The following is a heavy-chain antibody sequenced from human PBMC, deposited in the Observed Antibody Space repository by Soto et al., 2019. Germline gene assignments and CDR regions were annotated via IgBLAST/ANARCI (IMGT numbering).Heavy chain of an antibody. CDR2: IYSGSST. J-gene: IGHJ3*02. V-gene: IGHV3-66*02. CDR3: ARVLYYYDSSGYDAFEI. CDR1: GFTVSSNY. D-gene: IGHD3-22*01. Sequence: GGSLRLSCAASGFTVSSNYMSWVRQAPGKGLEWVSVIYSGSSTYYADSVKGRVTISRDNSKNTLYLQMNSLRDEDTAVYYCARVLYYYDSSGYDAFEIWGQGTMVTVSS.